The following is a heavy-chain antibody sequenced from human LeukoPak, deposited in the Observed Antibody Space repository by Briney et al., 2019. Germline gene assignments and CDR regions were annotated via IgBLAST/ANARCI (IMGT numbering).Heavy chain of an antibody. CDR1: GFTFSSYA. J-gene: IGHJ4*02. CDR3: ARRGYCSSTSCYLVDY. CDR2: ISGSGGST. D-gene: IGHD2-2*01. Sequence: GGSLRLSCAASGFTFSSYAMSWVRQAPGKGLEWVSAISGSGGSTYYADSVKGRFTISRDNSKNTLYLQMNSLRAEDTAVYYCARRGYCSSTSCYLVDYWGQGTLVTVSS. V-gene: IGHV3-23*01.